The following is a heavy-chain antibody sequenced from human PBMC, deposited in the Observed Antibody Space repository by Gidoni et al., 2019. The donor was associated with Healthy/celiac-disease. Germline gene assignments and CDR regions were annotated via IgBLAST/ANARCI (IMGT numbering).Heavy chain of an antibody. V-gene: IGHV4-30-4*01. Sequence: QVQLQESGPGLVKPSQTLSLTCTVSGGSISSGDYYWSWIRQPPGKGLEWIGYIYYSGSNYYNPSLQSRVTISVDTSKNQFSLKLSSVTAADTAVYYCAREGLFGVVIGGGSFDYWGQGTLVTVSS. CDR2: IYYSGSN. J-gene: IGHJ4*02. CDR3: AREGLFGVVIGGGSFDY. CDR1: GGSISSGDYY. D-gene: IGHD3-3*01.